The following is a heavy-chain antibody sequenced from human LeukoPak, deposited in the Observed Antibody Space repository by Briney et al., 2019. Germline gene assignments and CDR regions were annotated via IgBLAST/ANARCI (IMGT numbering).Heavy chain of an antibody. J-gene: IGHJ4*02. CDR1: GFTFSSYA. V-gene: IGHV3-23*01. Sequence: PGASLRLSCAASGFTFSSYAMSWVRQAPGKGLEWVSAISGSGGSTYYADSVKGRFNISRDNSKNTLYLQMNSLRAEDTAVYYCAKDGISGPAAIPSFYFDYWGQGTLVTVSS. CDR3: AKDGISGPAAIPSFYFDY. D-gene: IGHD2-2*01. CDR2: ISGSGGST.